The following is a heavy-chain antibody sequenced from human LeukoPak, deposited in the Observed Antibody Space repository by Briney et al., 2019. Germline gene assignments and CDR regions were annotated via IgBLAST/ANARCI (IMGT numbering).Heavy chain of an antibody. V-gene: IGHV4-61*02. CDR1: GGSISSGSYY. CDR3: ARATGYFDY. CDR2: IYTSGST. J-gene: IGHJ4*02. Sequence: SQTLSLTCTVSGGSISSGSYYWSWIRQPAGKGLEWIGRIYTSGSTNYNPSLKSRVTISVDTSKNQFSLKLSSVTAADTAVYYCARATGYFDYWGQGTLVIVSS.